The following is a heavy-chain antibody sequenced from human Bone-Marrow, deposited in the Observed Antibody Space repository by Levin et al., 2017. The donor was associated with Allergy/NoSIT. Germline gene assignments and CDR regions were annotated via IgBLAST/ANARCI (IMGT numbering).Heavy chain of an antibody. Sequence: GGSLRLSCAASGFTFSSHSMNWVRQAPGKGLEWVSYISTTSSTIYYADSVQGRFTISRDNAKNSLYLQMNSLRDEDTAVYYCARDHITIFSLYFDYWGPGTLVTVSS. D-gene: IGHD3-9*01. CDR3: ARDHITIFSLYFDY. CDR2: ISTTSSTI. CDR1: GFTFSSHS. V-gene: IGHV3-48*02. J-gene: IGHJ4*02.